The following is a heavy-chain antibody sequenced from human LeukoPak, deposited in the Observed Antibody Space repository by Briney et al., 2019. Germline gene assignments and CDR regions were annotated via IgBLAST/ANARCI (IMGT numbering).Heavy chain of an antibody. D-gene: IGHD3-16*02. V-gene: IGHV1-8*01. CDR3: ARGLSMITFGGVIVIHHPDY. Sequence: EASVKVSCKASGYTFTSYDINWVRQATGQGLEWMGWMNPNSGNTGYAQKFQGRVTMTRNTSISTAYMELSSLRSEDTAVYYCARGLSMITFGGVIVIHHPDYWGQGTLVTVSS. CDR1: GYTFTSYD. CDR2: MNPNSGNT. J-gene: IGHJ4*02.